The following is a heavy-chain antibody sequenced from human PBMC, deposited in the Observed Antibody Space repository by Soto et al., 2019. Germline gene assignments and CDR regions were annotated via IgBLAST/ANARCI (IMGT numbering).Heavy chain of an antibody. CDR3: AKDLRYCGGDCYFHAFDI. CDR2: ISGSGGST. D-gene: IGHD2-21*02. Sequence: GGSQILSCAASGFTFSSYAMSWVRQAPGKGLEWVSAISGSGGSTYYPDSVKGRFTISRDNSKNTLYLQMNSLRAEDTAVYYCAKDLRYCGGDCYFHAFDIWGQGTMVTVSS. V-gene: IGHV3-23*01. CDR1: GFTFSSYA. J-gene: IGHJ3*02.